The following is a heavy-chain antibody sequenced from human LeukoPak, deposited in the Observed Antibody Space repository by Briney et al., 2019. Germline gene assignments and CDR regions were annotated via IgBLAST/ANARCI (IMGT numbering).Heavy chain of an antibody. Sequence: RGSLRLSCAASGFTFSSYSMNWVRQAPGKGLEWVSSISSSSSYIYYADSVKGRFTISRDNAKNSLYLQMNSLRAEDTAVYYCARDSDYGDHDYWGQGTLVTVSS. CDR2: ISSSSSYI. J-gene: IGHJ4*02. CDR3: ARDSDYGDHDY. CDR1: GFTFSSYS. V-gene: IGHV3-21*01. D-gene: IGHD4-17*01.